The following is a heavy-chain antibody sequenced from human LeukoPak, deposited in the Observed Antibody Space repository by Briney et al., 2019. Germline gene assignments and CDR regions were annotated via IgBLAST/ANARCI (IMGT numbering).Heavy chain of an antibody. CDR3: TRGTIFGVVMPDY. J-gene: IGHJ4*02. CDR1: GFTFGDYA. CDR2: IRSKAYGGTT. D-gene: IGHD3-3*01. V-gene: IGHV3-49*03. Sequence: GGSLGLSCTASGFTFGDYAMSWFRQAPGKGLEWVGFIRSKAYGGTTEYAASVKGRFTISRDDSKSIAYLQMNSLKTEDTAVYYCTRGTIFGVVMPDYWGQGTLVTVSS.